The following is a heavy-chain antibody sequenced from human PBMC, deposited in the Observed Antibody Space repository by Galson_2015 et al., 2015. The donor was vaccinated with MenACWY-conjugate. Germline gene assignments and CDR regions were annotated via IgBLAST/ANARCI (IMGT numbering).Heavy chain of an antibody. Sequence: SLRLSCAASGFTFSSYGMHWVRQAPGKGLEWVAVIWYDGSNKYYADSVKGQFTISRDNSKNTLYLQMNSLRAEDTAVYYCAREGIAAAPSFDYYYGMDVWGQGTTVTVSS. CDR2: IWYDGSNK. CDR1: GFTFSSYG. V-gene: IGHV3-33*01. J-gene: IGHJ6*02. CDR3: AREGIAAAPSFDYYYGMDV. D-gene: IGHD6-13*01.